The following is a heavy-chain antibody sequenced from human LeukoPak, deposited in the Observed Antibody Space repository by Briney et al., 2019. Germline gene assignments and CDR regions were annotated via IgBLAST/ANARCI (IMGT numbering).Heavy chain of an antibody. CDR3: ARARGWEPNYYYYYMDV. Sequence: GGSLRLSCVASGFTFNSYAMFWVRQAPGKGLEGVSLIWYDGSNKYYADSVKGRFTISRDNSKNTLYLQMNSLRAEDTAVYYCARARGWEPNYYYYYMDVWGKGTTVTVSS. CDR2: IWYDGSNK. J-gene: IGHJ6*03. D-gene: IGHD1-26*01. CDR1: GFTFNSYA. V-gene: IGHV3-33*01.